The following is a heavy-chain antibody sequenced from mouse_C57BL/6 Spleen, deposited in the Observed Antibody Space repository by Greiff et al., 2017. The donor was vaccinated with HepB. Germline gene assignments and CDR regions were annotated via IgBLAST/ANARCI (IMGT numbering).Heavy chain of an antibody. CDR2: IDPETGGT. J-gene: IGHJ1*03. D-gene: IGHD2-3*01. Sequence: QVQLQQSGAELVRPGASVTLSCKASGYTFTDYEMHWVKQTPVHGLEWIGAIDPETGGTAYNQKFKGKAILTADKSSSTAYMELRSLTSEDSAVYYCTRSASYDGYYVGNFDVWGTGTTVTVSS. CDR3: TRSASYDGYYVGNFDV. V-gene: IGHV1-15*01. CDR1: GYTFTDYE.